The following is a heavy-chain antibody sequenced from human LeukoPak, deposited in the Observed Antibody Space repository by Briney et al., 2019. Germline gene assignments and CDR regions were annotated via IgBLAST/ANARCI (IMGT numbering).Heavy chain of an antibody. J-gene: IGHJ4*02. CDR1: GFTFSNYG. V-gene: IGHV3-33*01. D-gene: IGHD5/OR15-5a*01. CDR3: ATDIGYSVYDYDY. Sequence: GRSLRLSCAASGFTFSNYGFHWVRQAPGKGLEWVAVIWYDGSKKYYAESVKGRFTISRDDSKNTLYLQMNSLRAEDTAVYYCATDIGYSVYDYDYWGQGTLVTVSS. CDR2: IWYDGSKK.